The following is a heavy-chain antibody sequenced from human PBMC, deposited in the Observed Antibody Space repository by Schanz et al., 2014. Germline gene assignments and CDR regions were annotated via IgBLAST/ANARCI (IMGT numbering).Heavy chain of an antibody. D-gene: IGHD1-7*01. CDR1: GFTFSSYG. CDR3: ASLIGTTSAHFYGMDV. Sequence: EVQLVESGGGLVKPGGSLRLSCAASGFTFSSYGMNWVRQAPGKGLEWVSYISSVGISKYYADPVKGRFTISRDNSKNTVYLQMNSLRAEDTAVYFCASLIGTTSAHFYGMDVWGQGTTVTVSS. J-gene: IGHJ6*02. V-gene: IGHV3-21*04. CDR2: ISSVGISK.